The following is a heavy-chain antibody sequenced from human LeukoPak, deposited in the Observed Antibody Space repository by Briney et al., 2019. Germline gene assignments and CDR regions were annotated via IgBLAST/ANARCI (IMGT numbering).Heavy chain of an antibody. V-gene: IGHV3-9*01. CDR2: ISWNSGSI. CDR1: GFTFDDYA. Sequence: PGGSLRLSCAASGFTFDDYAMHWVRQAPGKGLEWVSGISWNSGSIGYADSVKGRFTISRDNAKNSLSLQMNSLRAEDTAVYYCARGYDDATDYFDYWGQGTLVTVSS. D-gene: IGHD5-12*01. J-gene: IGHJ4*02. CDR3: ARGYDDATDYFDY.